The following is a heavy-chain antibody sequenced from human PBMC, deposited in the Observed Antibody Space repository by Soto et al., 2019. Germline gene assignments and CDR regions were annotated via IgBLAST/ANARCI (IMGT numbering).Heavy chain of an antibody. CDR1: GFIFSNYG. J-gene: IGHJ4*02. V-gene: IGHV3-30*18. D-gene: IGHD5-12*01. CDR2: ISYDGSRK. CDR3: AKDIHPGIDTYHYGADY. Sequence: QVQLVESGGGVVQPGTSRTLSCSASGFIFSNYGMHWVRQAPGKGLEWVSIISYDGSRKHYIDSVKGRFTISRDNSKSTLDLQMNSLRAEDTAVYYCAKDIHPGIDTYHYGADYWGQGTLVAVSS.